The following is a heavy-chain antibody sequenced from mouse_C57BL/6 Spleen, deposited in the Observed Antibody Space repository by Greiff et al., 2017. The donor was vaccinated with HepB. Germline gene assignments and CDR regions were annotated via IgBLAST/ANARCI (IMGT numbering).Heavy chain of an antibody. J-gene: IGHJ1*03. CDR1: GFNIKDDY. V-gene: IGHV14-4*01. D-gene: IGHD1-1*01. CDR3: TTGDITTVVAWYFDV. CDR2: IDPENGDT. Sequence: VQLQQSGAELVRPGASVKLSCTASGFNIKDDYMHWVKQRPEQGLEWIGWIDPENGDTEYASKFQGKATITADTSSNTAYLQLSSLTSGDTAVYYCTTGDITTVVAWYFDVWGTGTTVTVSS.